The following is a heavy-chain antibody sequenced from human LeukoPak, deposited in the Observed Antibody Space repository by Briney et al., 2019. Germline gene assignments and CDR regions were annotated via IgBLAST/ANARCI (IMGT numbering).Heavy chain of an antibody. D-gene: IGHD1-26*01. Sequence: SETLSLTCAVSGGSISSGNWWSWVRQPPGKGLEWIGEILHSGSTNYNPSLKSRVTISVDKSKNQFSLKVTSVTAADTAVYYCARVVGATRGAFDYWGQGTLVTVSS. J-gene: IGHJ4*02. CDR1: GGSISSGNW. V-gene: IGHV4-4*02. CDR2: ILHSGST. CDR3: ARVVGATRGAFDY.